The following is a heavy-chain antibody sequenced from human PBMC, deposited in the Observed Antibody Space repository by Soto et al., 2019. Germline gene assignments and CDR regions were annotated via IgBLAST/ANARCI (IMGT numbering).Heavy chain of an antibody. CDR1: GFTFSGHW. CDR2: ITPDGSTT. J-gene: IGHJ3*01. D-gene: IGHD6-19*01. CDR3: TSLSIAVAHFAFDL. Sequence: EVQLVESGGGVVQPGGSLRLSCAASGFTFSGHWMHWVRQAPGEGLVWVSRITPDGSTTDYADSVKGRFSISRDNAENTVYLQMNSLRVEDTAVYYCTSLSIAVAHFAFDLWGQGTLVSVSS. V-gene: IGHV3-74*01.